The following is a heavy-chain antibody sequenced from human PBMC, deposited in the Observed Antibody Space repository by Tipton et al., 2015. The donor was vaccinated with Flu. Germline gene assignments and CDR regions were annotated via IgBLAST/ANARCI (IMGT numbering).Heavy chain of an antibody. D-gene: IGHD2/OR15-2a*01. CDR1: GSPSSDYY. Sequence: QSGPEVKSPGASVKVSCRALGSPSSDYYIHWVRQAPGQGLEWMGIINARGDDSGYAQRFQGRLSLTKDTSTGTVYMELSSLRYEDMAVYYCVRDQNPLDVWGQGTTVTVS. CDR2: INARGDDS. J-gene: IGHJ6*02. CDR3: VRDQNPLDV. V-gene: IGHV1-46*01.